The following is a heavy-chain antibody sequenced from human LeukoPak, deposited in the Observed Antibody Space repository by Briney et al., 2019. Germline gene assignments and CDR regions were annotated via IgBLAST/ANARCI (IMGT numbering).Heavy chain of an antibody. J-gene: IGHJ4*02. V-gene: IGHV3-11*06. CDR2: ISDRSTYT. Sequence: GGSLRLSCAPSGFTFSDYYLSWIRQAPGKGLQWVSYISDRSTYTNYADSVKGRFTISRDNAENSLYLQMNSLRAEDTGVYYCARGVKLLDYWGQGTLVTVSS. CDR1: GFTFSDYY. CDR3: ARGVKLLDY. D-gene: IGHD1-1*01.